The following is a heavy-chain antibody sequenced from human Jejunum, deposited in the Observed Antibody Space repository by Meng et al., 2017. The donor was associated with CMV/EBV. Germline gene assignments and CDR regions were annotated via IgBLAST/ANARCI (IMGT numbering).Heavy chain of an antibody. Sequence: ASGFTFRTYPMAWVRPAPGKGLEWVSGITDSGGSTNYADSVKGRFTISRDNSKNTLYLQMNSLRAEDTAVYYCAKGRAGSTSCFDYWGQGTLVTVSS. J-gene: IGHJ4*02. CDR2: ITDSGGST. V-gene: IGHV3-23*01. D-gene: IGHD2-2*01. CDR1: GFTFRTYP. CDR3: AKGRAGSTSCFDY.